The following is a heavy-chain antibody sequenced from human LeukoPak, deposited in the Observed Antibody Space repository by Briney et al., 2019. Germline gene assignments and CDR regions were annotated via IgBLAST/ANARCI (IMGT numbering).Heavy chain of an antibody. V-gene: IGHV3-30*18. CDR3: AKEGLDAFDI. J-gene: IGHJ3*02. CDR1: GFTFSSYG. Sequence: GGSLRLSCAASGFTFSSYGMHWVRQAPGKGLEWVAVISYDGSNKYYADSVKGRFTISRDNSKNTLYLQMNSLRAEDTAVYYCAKEGLDAFDIWGQGTMVTVSS. CDR2: ISYDGSNK.